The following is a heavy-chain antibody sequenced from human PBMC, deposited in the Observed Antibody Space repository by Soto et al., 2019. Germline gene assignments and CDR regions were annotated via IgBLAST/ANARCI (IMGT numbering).Heavy chain of an antibody. V-gene: IGHV1-18*01. Sequence: QVQLVQSGAEVKKPGATVTVSCKASGYTFTSYGTSWVRQALDQGLEWMGWISAYNGNTNYAQKLQGRVTMTTDTSTSTAYMELRSLRSDDTAVYYCARDAGIAVAGLSDYWGQGTLVTVSS. CDR3: ARDAGIAVAGLSDY. D-gene: IGHD6-19*01. CDR1: GYTFTSYG. J-gene: IGHJ4*02. CDR2: ISAYNGNT.